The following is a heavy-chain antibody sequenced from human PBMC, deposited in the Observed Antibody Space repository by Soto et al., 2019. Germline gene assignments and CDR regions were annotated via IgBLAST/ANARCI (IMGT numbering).Heavy chain of an antibody. CDR2: IIPILGIA. D-gene: IGHD3-10*01. CDR1: GGTFSSYT. V-gene: IGHV1-69*04. J-gene: IGHJ6*03. Sequence: ASVKVSCKASGGTFSSYTISWVRQAPGQGLEWMGRIIPILGIANYAQKFQGRVTITADKSTSTAYMELSSLRSEDTAVYYCARDPGAMVRGVIITDYYYYYMDVWGKGTTVTVSS. CDR3: ARDPGAMVRGVIITDYYYYYMDV.